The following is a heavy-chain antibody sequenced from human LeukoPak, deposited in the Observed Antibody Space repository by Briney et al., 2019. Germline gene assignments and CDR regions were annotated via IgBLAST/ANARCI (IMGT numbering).Heavy chain of an antibody. CDR1: GYTFTGYY. J-gene: IGHJ4*02. D-gene: IGHD1-26*01. CDR2: FDPEDGET. Sequence: ASVKVSCKASGYTFTGYYMHWVRQAPGKGLEWMGGFDPEDGETIYAQKFQGRVTMTEDTSTDTAYMELSSLRSEDTAVYYCATSTPSGSYYPAYFDYWGQGTLVTVSS. CDR3: ATSTPSGSYYPAYFDY. V-gene: IGHV1-24*01.